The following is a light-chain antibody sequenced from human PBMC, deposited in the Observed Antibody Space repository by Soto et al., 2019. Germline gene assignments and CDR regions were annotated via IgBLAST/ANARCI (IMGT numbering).Light chain of an antibody. Sequence: DIVMTQSPDSLAVSLGERATINCRSSQSVLYSSNNKNYLAWYQQKPGQPPKLLISWASTREPGVPDRFSGSGSGTDFTLTISSLQAEDVAVYYCQQYYSIPYTFGQGTKLEIK. CDR3: QQYYSIPYT. CDR2: WAS. V-gene: IGKV4-1*01. J-gene: IGKJ2*01. CDR1: QSVLYSSNNKNY.